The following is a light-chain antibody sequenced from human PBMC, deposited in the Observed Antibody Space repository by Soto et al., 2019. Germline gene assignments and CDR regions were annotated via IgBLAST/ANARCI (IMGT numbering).Light chain of an antibody. V-gene: IGKV1-5*03. CDR3: PPWTNSSWT. J-gene: IGKJ1*01. CDR2: KTS. Sequence: DIHMTQSPSTLSASVGDRVTITCRASQSLTMWLAWYQQKPGKAPNLLIYKTSSLESGVPSRFSDSGSGTESTLSIRRLQPDDPATDSCPPWTNSSWTFGQGTKAELK. CDR1: QSLTMW.